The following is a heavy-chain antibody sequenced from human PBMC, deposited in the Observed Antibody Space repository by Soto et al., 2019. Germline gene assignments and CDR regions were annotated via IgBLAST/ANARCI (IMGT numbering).Heavy chain of an antibody. Sequence: SQTRSLTCAISGDSVSSNSAAWNWIRQSPSGGLEWLGRTYYRSKWYNDYAVSVKSRITINPDTSKNQFSLQLNSVTPEDTAVYYCAREPSPVVPAAILYYYMDVWGKGTTVTVSS. CDR2: TYYRSKWYN. J-gene: IGHJ6*03. D-gene: IGHD2-2*02. V-gene: IGHV6-1*01. CDR3: AREPSPVVPAAILYYYMDV. CDR1: GDSVSSNSAA.